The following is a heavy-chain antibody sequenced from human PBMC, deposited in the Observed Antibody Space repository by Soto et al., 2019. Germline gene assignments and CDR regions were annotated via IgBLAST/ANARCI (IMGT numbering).Heavy chain of an antibody. CDR1: GGTFSSYA. J-gene: IGHJ6*04. V-gene: IGHV1-69*13. Sequence: GASVKVSCKASGGTFSSYAISWVRQAPGQGLEWMGGIIPIFGTANYAQKFQGRVTITADESTSTAYMELSSLRSEDTAVYYCARAYSGQLYYYYGMDVWGKGTTVTVSS. D-gene: IGHD1-26*01. CDR2: IIPIFGTA. CDR3: ARAYSGQLYYYYGMDV.